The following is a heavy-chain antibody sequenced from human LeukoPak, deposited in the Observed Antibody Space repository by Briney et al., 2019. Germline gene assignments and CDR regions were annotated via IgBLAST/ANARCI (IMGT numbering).Heavy chain of an antibody. CDR2: MDISGST. V-gene: IGHV4-59*05. D-gene: IGHD6-13*01. CDR3: ARQAYSSNLGWFDP. Sequence: SETLSLTCTVSAGSISGYFWSWIRQPAGKGLEWIGRMDISGSTYYNPSLKSRVTISVDTSKNQFSLKLSSVTAADTAVYYCARQAYSSNLGWFDPWGQGTLVTVSS. CDR1: AGSISGYF. J-gene: IGHJ5*02.